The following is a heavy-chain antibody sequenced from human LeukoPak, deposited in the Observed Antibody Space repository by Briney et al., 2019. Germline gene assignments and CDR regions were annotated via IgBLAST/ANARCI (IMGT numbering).Heavy chain of an antibody. CDR1: GFTFGDYA. V-gene: IGHV3-49*04. CDR2: IRSKAYGGTT. J-gene: IGHJ4*02. Sequence: GGSLRLSCRASGFTFGDYAMSWVRQAPGKGLEWVGFIRSKAYGGTTEYAASVQGRFTISRDDSKNIASLQMNSLKTEDTAVYFCARDLPYYYDSSGLDYWGQGTLVTVSS. D-gene: IGHD3-22*01. CDR3: ARDLPYYYDSSGLDY.